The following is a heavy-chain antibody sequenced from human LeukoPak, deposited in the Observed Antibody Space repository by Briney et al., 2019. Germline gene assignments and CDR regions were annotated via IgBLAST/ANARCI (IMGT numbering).Heavy chain of an antibody. CDR1: GYTLTELS. J-gene: IGHJ3*02. Sequence: ASVKVSCKVSGYTLTELSMHWVRQAPGKGLEWMGGFDPEDGETIYAQKFQGRVTVTEDTSTDTAYMELSSLRSEDTAVYYCATARGSYYDAFDIWGQGTMVTVSS. D-gene: IGHD1-26*01. V-gene: IGHV1-24*01. CDR3: ATARGSYYDAFDI. CDR2: FDPEDGET.